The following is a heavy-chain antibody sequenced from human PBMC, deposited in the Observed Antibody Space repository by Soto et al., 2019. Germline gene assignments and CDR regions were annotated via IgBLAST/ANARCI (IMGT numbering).Heavy chain of an antibody. CDR2: ISSSSSYI. J-gene: IGHJ6*02. CDR1: GFTFSSYS. Sequence: GGSLRLSWAASGFTFSSYSMNWVRQAPGKGLEWVSSISSSSSYIYYADSVKGRFTISRDNAKNSLYLQMNSLRAEDTAVYYCARDADTARVTTNYYYGMDVWGQGTTVTVSS. V-gene: IGHV3-21*01. CDR3: ARDADTARVTTNYYYGMDV. D-gene: IGHD5-18*01.